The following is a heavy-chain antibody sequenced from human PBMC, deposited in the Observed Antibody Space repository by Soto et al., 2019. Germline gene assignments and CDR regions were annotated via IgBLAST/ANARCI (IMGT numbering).Heavy chain of an antibody. V-gene: IGHV4-34*01. CDR2: INHSGST. CDR3: ARGNGYNYFDY. J-gene: IGHJ4*02. D-gene: IGHD5-12*01. CDR1: GGSFSGYY. Sequence: QVQLQQWGAGLLKPSETLSLTCAVYGGSFSGYYWSWIRQPPGKGLEWIGEINHSGSTNYNPSLKSRVTISAXTSKNQFSLKLSSVTAADTAVYYCARGNGYNYFDYWGQGTLVTVSS.